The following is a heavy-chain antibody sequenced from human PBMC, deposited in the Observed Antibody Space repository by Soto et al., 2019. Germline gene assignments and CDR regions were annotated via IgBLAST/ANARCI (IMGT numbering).Heavy chain of an antibody. CDR1: GGSISSGGYY. D-gene: IGHD3-10*01. CDR2: IYYSGST. J-gene: IGHJ6*02. Sequence: SETLSLTCTVSGGSISSGGYYWSWIRQHPGKGLEWIGYIYYSGSTYYNPSLKSRVTISVDTSKNQFSLKLSSVTAADTAVYYCARRGSGSPGSYYYYGMDVWGQGTTVTV. CDR3: ARRGSGSPGSYYYYGMDV. V-gene: IGHV4-31*03.